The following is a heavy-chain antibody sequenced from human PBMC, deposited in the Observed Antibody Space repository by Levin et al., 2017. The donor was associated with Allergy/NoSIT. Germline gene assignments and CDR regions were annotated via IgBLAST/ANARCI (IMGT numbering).Heavy chain of an antibody. CDR3: AKDMHYGGNSGVASIGY. Sequence: GGSLRLSCAASGFTFDDYAMHWVRQAPGKGLEWVSGISWNSGSIGYADSVKGRFTISRDNAKNSLYLQMNSLRAEDTALYYCAKDMHYGGNSGVASIGYWGQGTLVTVSS. CDR2: ISWNSGSI. J-gene: IGHJ4*02. D-gene: IGHD4-23*01. V-gene: IGHV3-9*01. CDR1: GFTFDDYA.